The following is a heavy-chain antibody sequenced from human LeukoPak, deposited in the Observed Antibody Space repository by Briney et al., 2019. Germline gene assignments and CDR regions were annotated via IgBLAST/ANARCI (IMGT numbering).Heavy chain of an antibody. J-gene: IGHJ4*02. CDR2: IYYSGST. CDR1: GGSISSYY. CDR3: ARDEPPYRGDTNYCAFDS. D-gene: IGHD2-21*01. V-gene: IGHV4-59*01. Sequence: PSETLSLTCSVSGGSISSYYWNWIRQPPGKGLEWIGYIYYSGSTNYNPSLKSRVTISVDTSKNQFSLKLNSVTAADTAVYYCARDEPPYRGDTNYCAFDSWGQGTLVTVSS.